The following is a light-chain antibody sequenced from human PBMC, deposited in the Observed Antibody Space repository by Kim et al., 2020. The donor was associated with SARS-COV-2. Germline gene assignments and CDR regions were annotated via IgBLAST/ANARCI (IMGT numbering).Light chain of an antibody. CDR1: QSVSSSY. CDR3: QQYDSSPMYT. CDR2: GAS. J-gene: IGKJ2*01. V-gene: IGKV3-20*01. Sequence: SPGERATLSCRASQSVSSSYLAWYQQKPGQAPRLLIYGASSRANGIPDRFSGSGSGTDFTLTISRLEPEDFAVYYCQQYDSSPMYTFGQGTKLEIK.